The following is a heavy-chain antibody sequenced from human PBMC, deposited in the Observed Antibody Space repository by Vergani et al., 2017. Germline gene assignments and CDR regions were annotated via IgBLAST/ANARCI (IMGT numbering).Heavy chain of an antibody. Sequence: ELQLVESGGGLVQPGGSLRLSCAASGSTVSGNYMTWVRQAPGKGLEWVSHIYSGDETYYADYVKGRVIISRATSTNTPHLQINNLRVEEAAEYYYARGKFYGSGNYVDPWGQGTLVTVSS. CDR3: ARGKFYGSGNYVDP. D-gene: IGHD3-10*01. V-gene: IGHV3-66*02. CDR1: GSTVSGNY. J-gene: IGHJ5*02. CDR2: IYSGDET.